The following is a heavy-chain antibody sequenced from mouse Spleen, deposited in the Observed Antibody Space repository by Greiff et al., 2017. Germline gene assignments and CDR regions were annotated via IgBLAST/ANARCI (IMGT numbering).Heavy chain of an antibody. D-gene: IGHD2-4*01. V-gene: IGHV1-53*01. Sequence: QVQLKESGAELVRPGSSVKLSCKASGYTFTSYWMHWVKQRPIQGLEWIGNINPSNGGTNYNEKFKSKATLTVDKSSSTAYMQLSSLTSEDSAVYYCARRSTMILYAMDYWGQGTSVTVSS. CDR3: ARRSTMILYAMDY. CDR2: INPSNGGT. J-gene: IGHJ4*01. CDR1: GYTFTSYW.